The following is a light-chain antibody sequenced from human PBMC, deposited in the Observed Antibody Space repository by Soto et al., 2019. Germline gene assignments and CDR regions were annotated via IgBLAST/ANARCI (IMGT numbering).Light chain of an antibody. Sequence: EIVMTQSPATLSVSPGEGATLSCMASQTVSSNLAWYQQKPGQAPRLLIYDASTRATGIPARFSGSGSGTEFTLTISSLQSEDFAVYYCQQYNNWPPWTFGQGTKVEIK. J-gene: IGKJ1*01. V-gene: IGKV3-15*01. CDR2: DAS. CDR1: QTVSSN. CDR3: QQYNNWPPWT.